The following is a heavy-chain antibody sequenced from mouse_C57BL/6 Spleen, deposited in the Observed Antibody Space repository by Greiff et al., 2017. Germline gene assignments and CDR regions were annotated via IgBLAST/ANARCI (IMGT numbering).Heavy chain of an antibody. CDR1: GFSLTSYG. CDR2: IWSGGST. V-gene: IGHV2-2*01. CDR3: AREGYYYGSSYGYYFDY. J-gene: IGHJ2*01. D-gene: IGHD1-1*01. Sequence: QVQLQQSGPGLVQPSQSLSITCTVSGFSLTSYGVHWVRQSPGKGLEWLGVIWSGGSTDYNAAFISRLSISKDNSKSQVFFKMNSLQADDTAIYYCAREGYYYGSSYGYYFDYWGQGTTRTVSS.